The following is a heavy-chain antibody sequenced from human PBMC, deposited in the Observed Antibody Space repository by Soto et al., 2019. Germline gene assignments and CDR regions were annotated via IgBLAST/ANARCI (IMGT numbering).Heavy chain of an antibody. CDR1: GFTFSNYG. CDR2: VSANNGHT. Sequence: GXSVKVSCKASGFTFSNYGLNWVRQAPGQGLEWMGWVSANNGHTNYAQNLQGRVSMTTDTSTSTAYMELRGLTFDDTAVYYCARDIESVTAKHFFYYYAMDVWGQGTTVTVSS. V-gene: IGHV1-18*01. J-gene: IGHJ6*02. D-gene: IGHD3-3*01. CDR3: ARDIESVTAKHFFYYYAMDV.